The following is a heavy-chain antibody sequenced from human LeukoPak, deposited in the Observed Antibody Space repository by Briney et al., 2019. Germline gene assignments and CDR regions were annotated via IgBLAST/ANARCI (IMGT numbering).Heavy chain of an antibody. CDR3: ARQRFGDV. Sequence: GGSLRLSCGAPGFTFSSNWMTWVRQAPGKGLEWVANIKQDGSEKNYVDSVKGHFTISRDNAKNSLYLQMNSLRAEDTAVYYCARQRFGDVWGKGTTVTVSS. CDR2: IKQDGSEK. V-gene: IGHV3-7*02. D-gene: IGHD3-10*01. J-gene: IGHJ6*04. CDR1: GFTFSSNW.